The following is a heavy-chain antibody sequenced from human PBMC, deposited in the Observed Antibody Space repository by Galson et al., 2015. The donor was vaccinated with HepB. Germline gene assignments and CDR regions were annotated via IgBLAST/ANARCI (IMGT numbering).Heavy chain of an antibody. V-gene: IGHV1-69*13. CDR2: IIPIFGTA. Sequence: SVKVSCKASGGTFSSYAISWVRQAPGQGLEWMGGIIPIFGTANYAQKFQGRVTITADESTSTAYMELSSLRSEDTAVYYCARGAAAAPYYYYMDVWGKGTTVTVSS. CDR1: GGTFSSYA. CDR3: ARGAAAAPYYYYMDV. D-gene: IGHD6-13*01. J-gene: IGHJ6*03.